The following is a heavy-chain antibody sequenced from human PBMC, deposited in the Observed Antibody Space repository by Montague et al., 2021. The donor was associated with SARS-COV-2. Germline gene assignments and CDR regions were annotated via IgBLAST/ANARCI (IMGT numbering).Heavy chain of an antibody. D-gene: IGHD3-22*01. J-gene: IGHJ5*02. V-gene: IGHV4-59*08. CDR1: GGSINGRN. Sequence: SETLSLTCTVSGGSINGRNCSWVRPRPAKGLEWIWYISHLGSTNYNRSLRSRVIISVDTSKNQFSLKLSSVTAADTAVFYCARLPDTSVRAWFDPWGQGTLVTVSS. CDR2: ISHLGST. CDR3: ARLPDTSVRAWFDP.